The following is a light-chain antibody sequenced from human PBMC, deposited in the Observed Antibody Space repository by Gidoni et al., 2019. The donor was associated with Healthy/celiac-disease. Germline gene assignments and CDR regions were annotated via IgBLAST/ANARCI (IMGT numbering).Light chain of an antibody. CDR2: AAS. V-gene: IGKV1-27*01. CDR3: QKYNSAPLG. CDR1: QGISKY. J-gene: IGKJ4*01. Sequence: DIQMTQSPSSLSASVGDRVTITCRASQGISKYLAWYQQKPGKVPKLLIYAASTLQSGVPSRFSGSGSGTDFTLTISSLQPEDVATYYCQKYNSAPLGFGGGTKVEIK.